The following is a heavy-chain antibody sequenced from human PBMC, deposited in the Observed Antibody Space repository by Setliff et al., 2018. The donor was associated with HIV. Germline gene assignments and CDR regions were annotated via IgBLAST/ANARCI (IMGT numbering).Heavy chain of an antibody. CDR1: GYTFTSYG. J-gene: IGHJ4*02. CDR3: AREHIDWPEGPDY. CDR2: ISGYNGNT. Sequence: ASVKVSCKASGYTFTSYGISWVRQAPGQGLEWMGWISGYNGNTNYAQRFQGRVTMTTDTSTTTAYMDLRSLRSDDTAMYFCAREHIDWPEGPDYWGQGTLVTVSS. V-gene: IGHV1-18*01. D-gene: IGHD3-9*01.